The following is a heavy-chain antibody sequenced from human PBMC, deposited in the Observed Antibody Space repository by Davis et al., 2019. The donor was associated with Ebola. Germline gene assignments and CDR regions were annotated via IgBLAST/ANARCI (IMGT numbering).Heavy chain of an antibody. CDR1: GFTFSDYA. Sequence: GESLKISCAASGFTFSDYAMHWVRQAPGKGLEWVAVIWSDGGNKQYADSVKGRFTISRDNSKNTLHLQGNSLRAEDTAVYYCAKDSRVLTIGAAFDYWGQGTLVTVSS. J-gene: IGHJ4*02. V-gene: IGHV3-33*06. CDR3: AKDSRVLTIGAAFDY. CDR2: IWSDGGNK. D-gene: IGHD3-3*01.